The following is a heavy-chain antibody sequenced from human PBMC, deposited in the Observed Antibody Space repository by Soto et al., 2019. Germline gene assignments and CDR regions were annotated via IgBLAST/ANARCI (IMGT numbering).Heavy chain of an antibody. CDR3: ARDQSGYYDFWSGYYAHNWFDP. V-gene: IGHV4-39*07. Sequence: SETLSLTCSVSGDSISSNGYYWAWIRQPPGKGLEWIGNIYYSGNTYYNPSLKSRVTISVDTSKNQFSLKLSSVTAADTAVYYCARDQSGYYDFWSGYYAHNWFDPWGQGTLVTVSS. D-gene: IGHD3-3*01. J-gene: IGHJ5*02. CDR1: GDSISSNGYY. CDR2: IYYSGNT.